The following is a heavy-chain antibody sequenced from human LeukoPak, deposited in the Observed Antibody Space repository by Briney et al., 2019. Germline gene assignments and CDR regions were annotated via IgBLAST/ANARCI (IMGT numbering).Heavy chain of an antibody. CDR3: ARRRGYSFAYDY. D-gene: IGHD5-18*01. CDR1: GDSISSTNYY. Sequence: SETLSLTCNVSGDSISSTNYYWGWIRQPPGKGLEWIGDIYYSVSTYYNPSLKSRVTISVDTSKNQFSLHLNSVTAADTAVYYCARRRGYSFAYDYWGQGMLVTVSS. V-gene: IGHV4-39*01. CDR2: IYYSVST. J-gene: IGHJ4*02.